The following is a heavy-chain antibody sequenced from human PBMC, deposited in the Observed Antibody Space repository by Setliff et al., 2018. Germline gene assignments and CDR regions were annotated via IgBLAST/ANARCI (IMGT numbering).Heavy chain of an antibody. CDR1: GDSINSDGYF. V-gene: IGHV4-31*11. D-gene: IGHD1-26*01. CDR2: VYYSGTT. J-gene: IGHJ4*02. Sequence: LSLTCDVSGDSINSDGYFWSWIRQHPGKGLEWIGYVYYSGTTNYNPSLKSRVTMSVDTSKNQFSLNLSSVTAADTAVYYCARTGTYRYFDYWGQGALVTVSS. CDR3: ARTGTYRYFDY.